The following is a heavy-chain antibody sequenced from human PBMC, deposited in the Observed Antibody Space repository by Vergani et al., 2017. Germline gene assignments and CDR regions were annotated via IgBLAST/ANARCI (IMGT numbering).Heavy chain of an antibody. V-gene: IGHV1-46*03. J-gene: IGHJ4*02. CDR1: GYTFTSYY. Sequence: QVQLVQSGAEVKKPGASVKVSCKASGYTFTSYYMHWVRPAPGQGLEWMGIINPSGGSTSYAQKFQGRVTMTRDTATSTVYMEPCSLRSECTAVYYCTRGWYYHSIAYLDFWGQGTLVTVSS. CDR2: INPSGGST. D-gene: IGHD3-22*01. CDR3: TRGWYYHSIAYLDF.